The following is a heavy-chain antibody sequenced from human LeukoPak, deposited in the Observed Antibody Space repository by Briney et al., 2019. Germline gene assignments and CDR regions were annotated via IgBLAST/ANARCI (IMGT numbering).Heavy chain of an antibody. J-gene: IGHJ4*02. V-gene: IGHV4-39*02. D-gene: IGHD4-17*01. Sequence: PSETLSLTCIVYGDPISSNNYYWGWIRQPPGKGLEWIGSIHYSGTTYHSPSLKSRATMSADTAKNQISLRLTSVTAADTAVYYCARDEYGDPPHDYWGQGTLVTVSS. CDR1: GDPISSNNYY. CDR2: IHYSGTT. CDR3: ARDEYGDPPHDY.